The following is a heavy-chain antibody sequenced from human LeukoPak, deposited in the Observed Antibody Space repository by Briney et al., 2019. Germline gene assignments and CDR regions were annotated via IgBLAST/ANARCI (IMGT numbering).Heavy chain of an antibody. J-gene: IGHJ3*02. CDR2: INWNGGST. CDR3: ARGAPGVYDSSGYYRPGAFDI. V-gene: IGHV3-20*04. CDR1: GFTFEDYA. Sequence: GGSLRLSCAASGFTFEDYAISWVRQAPGKGLEWVSGINWNGGSTGYADSVKGRFTISRDNAKNSLYLQMNSLRAEDTALYYCARGAPGVYDSSGYYRPGAFDIWGQGTMVTVSS. D-gene: IGHD3-22*01.